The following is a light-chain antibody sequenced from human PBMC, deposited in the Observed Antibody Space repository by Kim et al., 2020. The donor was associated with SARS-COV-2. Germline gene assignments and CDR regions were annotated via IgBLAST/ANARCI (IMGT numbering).Light chain of an antibody. CDR1: RSNIGSNT. CDR3: AAWDDSLNAWV. CDR2: SNN. V-gene: IGLV1-44*01. Sequence: QRVTISCSGSRSNIGSNTVNWYQQLPGTAPKLLIYSNNQRPSGVPDRFSGSKSGTSASLAISGLQSEDEADYFCAAWDDSLNAWVFGGGTQLTVL. J-gene: IGLJ3*02.